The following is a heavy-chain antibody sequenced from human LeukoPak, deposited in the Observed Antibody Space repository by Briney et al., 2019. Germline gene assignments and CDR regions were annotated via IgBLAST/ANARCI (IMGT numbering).Heavy chain of an antibody. Sequence: SVKVSCKASGGTFSSYAISWVRQAPGQGLEWMGGIIPIFGTANYAQKFQGRVTITADKSTSTAYMELSSLRSEDTAVYYCARVGGYGDYHFNYWGQGTLVTVSS. CDR3: ARVGGYGDYHFNY. D-gene: IGHD4-17*01. CDR1: GGTFSSYA. J-gene: IGHJ4*02. V-gene: IGHV1-69*06. CDR2: IIPIFGTA.